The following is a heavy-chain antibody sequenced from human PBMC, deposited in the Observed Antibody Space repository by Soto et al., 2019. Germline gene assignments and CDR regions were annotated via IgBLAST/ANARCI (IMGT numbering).Heavy chain of an antibody. V-gene: IGHV3-23*01. CDR3: GKGSPILGPGADYGMDV. D-gene: IGHD3-16*01. Sequence: EVQLLESGGGLVQPGGSLRLSCAASGFTFSSYAMSWVRQAPGKGLEWVSAISGSGGSTYYADSVKGRFTISRDNSKKALYLRMNTRRAEDMAVYYCGKGSPILGPGADYGMDVWGQGTRVTVSS. CDR2: ISGSGGST. J-gene: IGHJ6*02. CDR1: GFTFSSYA.